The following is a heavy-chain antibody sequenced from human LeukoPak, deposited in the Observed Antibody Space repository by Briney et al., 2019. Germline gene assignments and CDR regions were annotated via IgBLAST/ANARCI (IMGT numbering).Heavy chain of an antibody. V-gene: IGHV1-69*02. D-gene: IGHD6-13*01. CDR1: GGTFSSYT. Sequence: ASVKVSCKASGGTFSSYTISWVRQAPGQGLEWMGRIIPILGIANYAQKFQGRVTITADNSTSTAYMELSSLRSEDTAVYYCARGLEQQLPREYFQHWGQGTLVTVSS. CDR2: IIPILGIA. CDR3: ARGLEQQLPREYFQH. J-gene: IGHJ1*01.